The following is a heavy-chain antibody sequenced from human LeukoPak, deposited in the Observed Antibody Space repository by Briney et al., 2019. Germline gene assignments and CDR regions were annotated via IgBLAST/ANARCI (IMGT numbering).Heavy chain of an antibody. J-gene: IGHJ4*02. D-gene: IGHD3-22*01. CDR2: IYYSGST. CDR1: GGSISSYY. V-gene: IGHV4-59*01. Sequence: SEILSLTCTVSGGSISSYYWSWIRQPPGKGLEWIGYIYYSGSTNYNPSLKSRVTISVDTSKNQFSLKLSSVTAADTAVYYCARGYSSGTPFDYWGQGTLVTVSS. CDR3: ARGYSSGTPFDY.